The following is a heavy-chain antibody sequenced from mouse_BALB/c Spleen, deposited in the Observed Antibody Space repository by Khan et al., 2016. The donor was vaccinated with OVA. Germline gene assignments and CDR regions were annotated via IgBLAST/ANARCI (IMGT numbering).Heavy chain of an antibody. CDR2: INTYTGEP. CDR1: GYSFRNFG. D-gene: IGHD1-1*01. CDR3: ARPRYFSYTFAY. J-gene: IGHJ4*01. Sequence: QIQLVQSGPELKKPGETVKISCKASGYSFRNFGMNWVKEAPGKGLEWMGWINTYTGEPTYADDFKGRFAFSLETSASTAYLQISNLTNEDTATFFCARPRYFSYTFAYWGQGTSVTVSS. V-gene: IGHV9-3-1*01.